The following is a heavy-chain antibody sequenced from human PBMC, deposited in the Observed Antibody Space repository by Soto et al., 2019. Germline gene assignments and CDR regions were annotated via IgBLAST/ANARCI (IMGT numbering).Heavy chain of an antibody. CDR3: ARGFGWVDS. V-gene: IGHV4-59*01. D-gene: IGHD3-10*01. Sequence: QVQLQESGPGLVKPSETLSLTCTVSGGSISTYYWSWMRQPPGKGLEWIGCADYSGNTNYNPSLKSRVTISVDTSRKQFSLKVTSVSPADTAVYYCARGFGWVDSWGQGTLVTVSS. CDR2: ADYSGNT. J-gene: IGHJ4*02. CDR1: GGSISTYY.